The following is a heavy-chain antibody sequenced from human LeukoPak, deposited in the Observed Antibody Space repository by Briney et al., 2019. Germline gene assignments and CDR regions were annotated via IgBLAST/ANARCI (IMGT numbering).Heavy chain of an antibody. CDR1: GFTFSTHW. Sequence: GGSLRLSCAASGFTFSTHWMSWLRQAPGEGLEWVANIKQGGSEKYYVDSVKGRFTISRDNAKNSVYLQMNSLRAEDTAVYYCARLYDNSGYSIFDYWGQGTLVTVSS. CDR3: ARLYDNSGYSIFDY. CDR2: IKQGGSEK. J-gene: IGHJ4*02. D-gene: IGHD3-22*01. V-gene: IGHV3-7*01.